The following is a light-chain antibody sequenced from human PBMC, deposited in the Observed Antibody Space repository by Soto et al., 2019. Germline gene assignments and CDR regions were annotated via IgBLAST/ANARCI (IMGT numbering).Light chain of an antibody. CDR3: RSYAGSYTWV. Sequence: QSALTQPRSVSGSPGQSVTISCTGTSSDVGGYNYVSWYQHHPGKAPKSMIYDVSKRPSGVPDRFSGSKSGNTASLTISGRQAEDEADYYCRSYAGSYTWVFGGGTKVTVL. J-gene: IGLJ3*02. CDR2: DVS. V-gene: IGLV2-11*01. CDR1: SSDVGGYNY.